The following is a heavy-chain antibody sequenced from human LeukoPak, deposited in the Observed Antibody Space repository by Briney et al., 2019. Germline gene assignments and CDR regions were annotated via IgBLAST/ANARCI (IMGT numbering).Heavy chain of an antibody. CDR2: INPNSGGT. CDR3: ARGDGSSWTNFDF. D-gene: IGHD6-13*01. J-gene: IGHJ4*02. Sequence: GASVKVSCKASGYTLTGSYMHWVRQAPGQGLEWMGWINPNSGGTKYALKFQGRVTMIRDTSINTAYMELSRLRSDDTAVYYCARGDGSSWTNFDFWGQGTLVTVSS. V-gene: IGHV1-2*02. CDR1: GYTLTGSY.